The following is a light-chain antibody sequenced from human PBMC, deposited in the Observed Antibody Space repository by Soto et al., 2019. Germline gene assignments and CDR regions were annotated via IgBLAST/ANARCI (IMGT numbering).Light chain of an antibody. J-gene: IGLJ1*01. CDR1: SSDVGGYNY. CDR3: TSYAGGNNV. CDR2: EVN. V-gene: IGLV2-8*01. Sequence: QSALTQPPSASGSPGQSVTISFTGTSSDVGGYNYVSWYQQNPGKVPKLMIYEVNKRPSGVPDRFSGSKSGSTASLTVSGLQAEDEADYYCTSYAGGNNVFGTGTKLTVL.